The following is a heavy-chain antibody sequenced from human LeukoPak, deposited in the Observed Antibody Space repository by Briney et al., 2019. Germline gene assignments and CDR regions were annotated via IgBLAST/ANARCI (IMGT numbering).Heavy chain of an antibody. CDR1: GFTFSSYA. CDR2: ISYDGSNK. J-gene: IGHJ4*02. Sequence: PGGSLRLSCAASGFTFSSYAMHWVRQAPGKGLEWVAVISYDGSNKYYADSVKGRFTISRDNSKNTLYLQMNSLRAEDTAVYYCARDKNVDTIFPDYWGQGTLVTVSS. D-gene: IGHD5-18*01. CDR3: ARDKNVDTIFPDY. V-gene: IGHV3-30-3*01.